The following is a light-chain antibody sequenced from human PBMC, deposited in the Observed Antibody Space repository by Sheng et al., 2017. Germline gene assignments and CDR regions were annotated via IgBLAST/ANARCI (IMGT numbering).Light chain of an antibody. Sequence: QSALTQPASVSGSPGQSITISCTGTSSDVGGYNYVSWYQQYPGKAPKVMIYDVIYRPSEISYRFSGSKSGNTASLTISGLQAEDEADYYCATWDDSLSGRVFGGGTKLTVL. V-gene: IGLV2-14*01. CDR2: DVI. CDR3: ATWDDSLSGRV. CDR1: SSDVGGYNY. J-gene: IGLJ3*02.